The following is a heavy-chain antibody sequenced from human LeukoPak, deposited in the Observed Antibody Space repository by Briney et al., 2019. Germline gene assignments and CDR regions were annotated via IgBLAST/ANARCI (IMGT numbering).Heavy chain of an antibody. CDR1: GFTFSSYS. CDR3: ARDEGYSSSSCDY. D-gene: IGHD6-6*01. V-gene: IGHV3-21*01. Sequence: PGGSLRLSCAASGFTFSSYSMNWVRQAPGKGLEWVSSISSSSSYIYYADSVKGRFTISRDNAKNSLYLQMNSLRAEDTAVYYCARDEGYSSSSCDYWGQGTLVTVSS. CDR2: ISSSSSYI. J-gene: IGHJ4*02.